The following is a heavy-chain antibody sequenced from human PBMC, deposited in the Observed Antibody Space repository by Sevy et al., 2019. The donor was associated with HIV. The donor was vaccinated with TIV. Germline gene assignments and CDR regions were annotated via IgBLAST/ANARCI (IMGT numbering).Heavy chain of an antibody. J-gene: IGHJ6*02. CDR3: ARDPSGNYLTPQYRDYYGLDV. Sequence: ASVKVSCKTSGYTFSSHDINWVRQAPGQGLEWMGWMNPNNGNTGNVQKFQDRVTMTRDRSIAQAYMEPRGLTSDDTAVYYCARDPSGNYLTPQYRDYYGLDVWGQGTAVTVSS. V-gene: IGHV1-8*01. D-gene: IGHD1-7*01. CDR2: MNPNNGNT. CDR1: GYTFSSHD.